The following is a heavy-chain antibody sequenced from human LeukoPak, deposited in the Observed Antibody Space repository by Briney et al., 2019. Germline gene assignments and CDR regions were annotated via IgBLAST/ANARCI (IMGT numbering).Heavy chain of an antibody. CDR1: GGSISSYY. D-gene: IGHD3-9*01. J-gene: IGHJ5*02. V-gene: IGHV4-59*12. CDR3: ARDRTYTYYDILTGPRPNWFDP. Sequence: PSETLSLTCTVSGGSISSYYWSWIRQPPGKGLEWIGYIYYSGSTNYNPSLKSRVTISVDTSKNQFSLKLSSVTAADTAVYYCARDRTYTYYDILTGPRPNWFDPWGQGTLVTVSS. CDR2: IYYSGST.